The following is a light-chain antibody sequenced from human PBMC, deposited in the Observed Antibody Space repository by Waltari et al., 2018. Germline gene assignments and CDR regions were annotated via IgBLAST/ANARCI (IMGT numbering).Light chain of an antibody. CDR3: CSYAGSSSYV. J-gene: IGLJ1*01. CDR1: SSDVGSYNL. Sequence: QSALTQPASVSGSPGQSITISCTGTSSDVGSYNLVSWYQQHTGKAPKRMIYEGSKRPSGGSNRFSGSKSGNTASLTISGLQAEDEADYYCCSYAGSSSYVFGTGTKVTVL. V-gene: IGLV2-23*01. CDR2: EGS.